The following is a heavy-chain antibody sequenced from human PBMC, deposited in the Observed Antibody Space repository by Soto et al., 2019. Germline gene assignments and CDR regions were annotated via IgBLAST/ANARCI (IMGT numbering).Heavy chain of an antibody. D-gene: IGHD6-13*01. CDR2: IYHSGST. J-gene: IGHJ6*02. CDR3: ARDDTGYSSSWYPRDYYGMDV. Sequence: PSEMLSLTCSVSGGSISDSNDHWGWIRQSPGQGLEWIGYIYHSGSTYYNPSLKSRVTISVDTSKNQFSLKLSSVTAADTAVYYCARDDTGYSSSWYPRDYYGMDVWGQGTTVTVSS. CDR1: GGSISDSNDH. V-gene: IGHV4-39*07.